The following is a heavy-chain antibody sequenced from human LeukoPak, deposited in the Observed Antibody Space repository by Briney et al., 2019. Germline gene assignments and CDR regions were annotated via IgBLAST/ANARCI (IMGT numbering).Heavy chain of an antibody. J-gene: IGHJ5*02. D-gene: IGHD1-26*01. CDR1: GGTFSSYA. CDR3: ARDLAGYKGATRFGDWFDP. V-gene: IGHV1-69*05. CDR2: IIPILGTA. Sequence: SVKVSCKASGGTFSSYAISWVRQAPGQGLEWMGGIIPILGTANYAQKFQGRVTITTDESTSTAYMELSSLRSEDTAVYYCARDLAGYKGATRFGDWFDPWGQGTLVTVSS.